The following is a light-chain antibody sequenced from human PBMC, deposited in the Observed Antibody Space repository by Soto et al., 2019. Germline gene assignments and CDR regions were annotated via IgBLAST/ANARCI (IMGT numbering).Light chain of an antibody. V-gene: IGKV1-5*03. Sequence: DIQMTQSPSTLSASVGDRVTFTCRASQSISSWLAWYQQKPGKAPNLLIYKASSLESGVPSRFSGSGSGTEFTLTSSSLQPDDFATYYCQQYNSYGTFGQGTKVEIK. J-gene: IGKJ1*01. CDR1: QSISSW. CDR3: QQYNSYGT. CDR2: KAS.